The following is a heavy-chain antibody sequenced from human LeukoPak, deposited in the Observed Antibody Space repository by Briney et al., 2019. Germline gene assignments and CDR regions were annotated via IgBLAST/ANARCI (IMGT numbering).Heavy chain of an antibody. D-gene: IGHD6-19*01. CDR3: ARWDSSGWYGPHFDY. Sequence: GGSLRLSCAASGFTFSSYAMHWVRQAPGKGLEWVAVISYDGSNKYYADSVKGRFTIPRDNSKNTLYLQMNSLRAEDTAVYYCARWDSSGWYGPHFDYWGQGTLVTVSS. V-gene: IGHV3-30-3*01. CDR1: GFTFSSYA. CDR2: ISYDGSNK. J-gene: IGHJ4*02.